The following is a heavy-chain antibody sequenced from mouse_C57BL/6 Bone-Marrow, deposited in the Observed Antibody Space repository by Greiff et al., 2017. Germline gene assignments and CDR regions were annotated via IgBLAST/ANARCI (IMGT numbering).Heavy chain of an antibody. V-gene: IGHV1-69*01. CDR3: AREGLYDYPDY. J-gene: IGHJ2*01. CDR1: GYTFTSYW. CDR2: IDPSDSYT. D-gene: IGHD2-4*01. Sequence: QVQLQQPGAELVMPGASVKLSCKASGYTFTSYWMHWVKQRPGQGLEWLGEIDPSDSYTNSTQTFKGKSTLTVDKSSSTAYMQLSSLTSEDSAVYYCAREGLYDYPDYWGQGTTLTVAS.